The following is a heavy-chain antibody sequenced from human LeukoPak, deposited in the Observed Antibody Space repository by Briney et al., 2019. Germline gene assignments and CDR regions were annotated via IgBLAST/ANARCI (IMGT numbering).Heavy chain of an antibody. Sequence: ASVKVSCTASGYTFTSYYMHWVRQAPGQGLEWMGWMNPNSGNTGYAQKFQGRVTMTRNTSISTAYMELSSLRSEDTAVYYCARAVAYYDFWSGYYDGYYYGMDVWGQGTTVTVSS. CDR1: GYTFTSYY. CDR2: MNPNSGNT. V-gene: IGHV1-8*02. J-gene: IGHJ6*02. D-gene: IGHD3-3*01. CDR3: ARAVAYYDFWSGYYDGYYYGMDV.